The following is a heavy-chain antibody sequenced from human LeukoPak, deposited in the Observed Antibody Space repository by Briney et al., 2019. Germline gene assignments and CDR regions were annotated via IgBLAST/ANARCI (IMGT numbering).Heavy chain of an antibody. Sequence: SETLSLTCAVYGGSFSGYYWSWIRHPPRKGLEWIGEINHSGSTNYNPSLKSRVTISVDTSKNQFSLKLSSVTAADTAVYYCARGVVSFDYWGQGTLVTVSS. CDR3: ARGVVSFDY. CDR2: INHSGST. V-gene: IGHV4-34*01. D-gene: IGHD2-15*01. J-gene: IGHJ4*02. CDR1: GGSFSGYY.